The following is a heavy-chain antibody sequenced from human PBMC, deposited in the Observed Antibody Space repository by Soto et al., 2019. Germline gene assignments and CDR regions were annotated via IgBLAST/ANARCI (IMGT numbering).Heavy chain of an antibody. CDR1: GGSTSSDNY. J-gene: IGHJ4*02. Sequence: SETLSLTCTVSGGSTSSDNYWSWIRQPPGKGLEWIGHIYYSGNTDYNPSLKSRLAISIDTPKNQFSLKLSSVTAADTSVYFCAREGVESSDALYYFLSCGKGSLGTVSS. CDR3: AREGVESSDALYYFLS. V-gene: IGHV4-30-4*01. CDR2: IYYSGNT. D-gene: IGHD2-2*01.